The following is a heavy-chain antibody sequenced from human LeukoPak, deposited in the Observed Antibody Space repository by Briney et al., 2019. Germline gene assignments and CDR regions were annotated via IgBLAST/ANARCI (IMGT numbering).Heavy chain of an antibody. CDR1: GFTFSSYS. J-gene: IGHJ6*03. V-gene: IGHV3-48*01. CDR2: ISSSSSTI. CDR3: AREALNPYYYYYMDV. Sequence: PGGSLRLSCAASGFTFSSYSMNWVRQAPGKGLEWVSYISSSSSTIYYADSVKGRFTISRDNAKNSLYLQMNSLRAEDTAVYYCAREALNPYYYYYMDVWGKGTTVTVSS.